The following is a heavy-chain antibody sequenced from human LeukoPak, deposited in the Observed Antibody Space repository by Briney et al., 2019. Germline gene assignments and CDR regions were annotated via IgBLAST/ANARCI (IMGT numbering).Heavy chain of an antibody. CDR1: GGSFSGYY. D-gene: IGHD5-18*01. V-gene: IGHV4-34*01. CDR2: INHSGST. CDR3: ARTRYGPFI. J-gene: IGHJ3*02. Sequence: SETLSLTCAVYGGSFSGYYWSWIRQPPGKGLEWIGEINHSGSTNYNPSLRSRVTISVDTSKNQFSLKLSSVTAADTAVYYCARTRYGPFIWGQGTMVTVSS.